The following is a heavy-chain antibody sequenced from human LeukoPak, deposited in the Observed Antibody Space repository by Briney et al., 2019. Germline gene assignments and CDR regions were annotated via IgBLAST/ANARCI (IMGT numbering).Heavy chain of an antibody. CDR3: ASQTTVKYYFVC. CDR2: IYGGGST. V-gene: IGHV3-53*01. CDR1: GFTVSSTY. J-gene: IGHJ4*02. D-gene: IGHD4-17*01. Sequence: GGSLRLSCAASGFTVSSTYMNWVRQAPGKGLEWVSVIYGGGSTYYADSVKGRFTISRDNSKNTLYLQMNSLRAEDTAVYYCASQTTVKYYFVCWGQGTLVTVSS.